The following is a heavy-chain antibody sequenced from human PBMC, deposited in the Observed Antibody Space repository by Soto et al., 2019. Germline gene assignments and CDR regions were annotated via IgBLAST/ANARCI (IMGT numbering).Heavy chain of an antibody. J-gene: IGHJ6*02. CDR1: GFTFSGYA. V-gene: IGHV3-33*01. D-gene: IGHD3-22*01. CDR3: ARRTGSGSSGVYGMDF. CDR2: IYYDGSNK. Sequence: QVQLVESGGGVVQPGGSLRLSCAASGFTFSGYAMHWVRQAPGKGLEWVAIIYYDGSNKFYADSVKGRFTISRDNSKKTLYLQMNSLRAEDTAVYYCARRTGSGSSGVYGMDFWGQGTTVTVSS.